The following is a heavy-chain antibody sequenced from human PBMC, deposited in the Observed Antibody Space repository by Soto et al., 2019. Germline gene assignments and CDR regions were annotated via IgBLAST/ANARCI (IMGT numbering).Heavy chain of an antibody. Sequence: GASVKVSCKASGYLFTAYSMHWVRLAPGQGLEWMGVVNPSGGSKKYAQNFQGRVTMTRDTSTTTIYMELSSLRSDDTAIYYCAREENCSGGTCYSEYFHRWGQGTLVTV. J-gene: IGHJ1*01. D-gene: IGHD2-15*01. CDR2: VNPSGGSK. CDR3: AREENCSGGTCYSEYFHR. V-gene: IGHV1-46*01. CDR1: GYLFTAYS.